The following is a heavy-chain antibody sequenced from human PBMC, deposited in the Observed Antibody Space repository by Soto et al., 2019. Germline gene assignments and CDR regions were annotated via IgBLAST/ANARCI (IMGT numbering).Heavy chain of an antibody. D-gene: IGHD6-13*01. CDR2: MNPNSGNT. CDR1: GYTFTSYD. CDR3: ARGLAAAGTGFDP. V-gene: IGHV1-8*01. J-gene: IGHJ5*02. Sequence: QVQLVQSGAEVKKPGASVKVSCKASGYTFTSYDITWVRQATGQGLGWMGWMNPNSGNTGYAQKFQGRVTMTRNTSISTDYMELSRLRSEDTAVYYCARGLAAAGTGFDPWGQGALGSVSA.